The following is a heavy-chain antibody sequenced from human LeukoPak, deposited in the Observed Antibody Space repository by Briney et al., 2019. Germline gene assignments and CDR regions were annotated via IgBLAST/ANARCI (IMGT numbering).Heavy chain of an antibody. J-gene: IGHJ3*02. Sequence: ASVKVSCTASGYTFTGYYMHWVRQAPGQGLEWMGWINPNSGGTNYAQKFQGRVTMTRDTSISTAYMELSRLRSDDTAVYYCASCGVVVPAALDAFDIWGQGTMVTVSS. D-gene: IGHD2-2*01. CDR1: GYTFTGYY. CDR3: ASCGVVVPAALDAFDI. V-gene: IGHV1-2*02. CDR2: INPNSGGT.